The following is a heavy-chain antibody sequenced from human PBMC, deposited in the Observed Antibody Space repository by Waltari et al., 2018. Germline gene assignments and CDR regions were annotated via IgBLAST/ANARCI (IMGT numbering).Heavy chain of an antibody. J-gene: IGHJ4*02. CDR2: SNSDGSST. CDR3: ASLSGGVDY. V-gene: IGHV3-74*01. CDR1: RFTFRRCW. Sequence: AQLVESGGGFVQPGRSLRLSCAASRFTFRRCWMHWVRQAPGKGLVLVSHSNSDGSSTTYADSVKGRFTISRDNTKNTLYLQMNSLRAEDTAVYYCASLSGGVDYWGQGTLVTVSS.